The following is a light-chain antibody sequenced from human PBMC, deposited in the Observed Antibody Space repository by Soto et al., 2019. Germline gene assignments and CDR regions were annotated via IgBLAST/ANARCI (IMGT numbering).Light chain of an antibody. CDR1: QSVSSN. J-gene: IGKJ1*01. CDR2: GAF. V-gene: IGKV3-15*01. Sequence: EIVMAQSPATLSVSPGDRATLSCRASQSVSSNLAWYQQKPGQAPRLLIYGAFTRATGIPARFSGSGSGTQFTLTINSLQSEDFAVYYCQQYNNWPPWTFGQGTRVEIK. CDR3: QQYNNWPPWT.